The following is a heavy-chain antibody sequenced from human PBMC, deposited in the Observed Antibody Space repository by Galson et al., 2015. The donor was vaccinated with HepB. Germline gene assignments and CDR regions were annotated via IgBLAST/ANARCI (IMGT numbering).Heavy chain of an antibody. CDR3: AREKTGGFDYFDF. J-gene: IGHJ4*02. Sequence: CAISGDSVSSSNAAWNWIRQSPSRGLEWLGRTYHRSAWFFDYALSVQSRITIIPDAPKNQLSLQLKSVTPDDTAVYYCAREKTGGFDYFDFWGQGSLVTVSS. CDR1: GDSVSSSNAA. D-gene: IGHD3-16*01. V-gene: IGHV6-1*01. CDR2: TYHRSAWFF.